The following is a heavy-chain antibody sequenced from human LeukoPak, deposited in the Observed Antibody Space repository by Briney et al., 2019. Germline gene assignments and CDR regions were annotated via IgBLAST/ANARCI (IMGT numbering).Heavy chain of an antibody. CDR1: GGSISDYN. J-gene: IGHJ4*02. V-gene: IGHV4-4*07. CDR3: ARRFKGRITMVRGVPPHFDY. Sequence: SETLSLTCSVSGGSISDYNWSWIRQPAGKGLEWIGRIYTSGGTNYNPSLKSRVTMSGDTSKNQFSLKLSSVTAADTAVYYCARRFKGRITMVRGVPPHFDYWGQGTLVTVSS. D-gene: IGHD3-10*01. CDR2: IYTSGGT.